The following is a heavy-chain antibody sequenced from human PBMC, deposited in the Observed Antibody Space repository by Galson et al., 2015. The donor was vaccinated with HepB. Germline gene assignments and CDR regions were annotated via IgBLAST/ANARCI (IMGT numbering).Heavy chain of an antibody. CDR3: ARLGLNYYYYGLDV. V-gene: IGHV4-30-2*01. D-gene: IGHD1-26*01. CDR1: GVSVTSGVYS. Sequence: TLSLTCTVSGVSVTSGVYSWSWIRQPPGKGLEWIGYIYHRGNTYSNPSLRSRVTLSLDRSKNQFSLNLSSVTAADTAVYYCARLGLNYYYYGLDVWGPGTTVTVSS. J-gene: IGHJ6*02. CDR2: IYHRGNT.